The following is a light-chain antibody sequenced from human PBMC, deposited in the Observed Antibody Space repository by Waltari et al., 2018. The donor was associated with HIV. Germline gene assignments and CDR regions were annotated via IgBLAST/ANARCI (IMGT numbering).Light chain of an antibody. CDR1: SSDVGGYNY. CDR3: SSYTSSSSWV. CDR2: DVS. V-gene: IGLV2-14*03. Sequence: QSALTQPASVSGSPGQSITISCTGTSSDVGGYNYVSWYQQHPGKAPKVMIYDVSNRPSGGSNRFSGSKSGNTASLTISGLQAEDEADYYCSSYTSSSSWVFGGGTKLTVL. J-gene: IGLJ3*02.